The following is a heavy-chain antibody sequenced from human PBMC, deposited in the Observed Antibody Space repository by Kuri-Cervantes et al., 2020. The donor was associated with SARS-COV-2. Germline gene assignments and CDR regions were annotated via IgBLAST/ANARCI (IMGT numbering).Heavy chain of an antibody. D-gene: IGHD2-2*02. V-gene: IGHV4-4*08. Sequence: SETLSLTCTVSGGSISSHYWSWIRQPPGKGLEWIGHIYTSGSTNYNPSLKSRVTISVDTSKNQFSLKLSSVTAADTAVYYCAREEGGDCSSTSCYTIDWYFDLWGRGTLVTVSS. CDR1: GGSISSHY. CDR3: AREEGGDCSSTSCYTIDWYFDL. J-gene: IGHJ2*01. CDR2: IYTSGST.